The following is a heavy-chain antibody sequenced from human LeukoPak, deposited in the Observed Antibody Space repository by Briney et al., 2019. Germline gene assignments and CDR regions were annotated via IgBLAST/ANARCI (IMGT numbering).Heavy chain of an antibody. CDR3: ARGAPAYYYYYMDV. J-gene: IGHJ6*03. Sequence: SETLSLTCAVYGVSFSGYYWSWIRQPPGKGLEWIGEINHSGSTNYNPSLKSRVTISVDTSKNQFSLKLSSVTAADTAVYYCARGAPAYYYYYMDVWGKGTTVTVSS. V-gene: IGHV4-34*01. CDR1: GVSFSGYY. CDR2: INHSGST.